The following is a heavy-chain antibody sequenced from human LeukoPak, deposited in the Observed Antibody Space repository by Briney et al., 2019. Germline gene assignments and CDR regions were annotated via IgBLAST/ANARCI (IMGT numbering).Heavy chain of an antibody. CDR1: GGSISSSSYY. CDR3: ARDRLNAGTIFDY. D-gene: IGHD6-13*01. Sequence: SETLSLTCTVSGGSISSSSYYWGWIRQPPGKGLEWIGSIYYSGSTYYNPSLKSRVTISVDTSKNQFSLKLSSVTAADTAVYYCARDRLNAGTIFDYWGQGTLVTVSS. V-gene: IGHV4-39*07. J-gene: IGHJ4*02. CDR2: IYYSGST.